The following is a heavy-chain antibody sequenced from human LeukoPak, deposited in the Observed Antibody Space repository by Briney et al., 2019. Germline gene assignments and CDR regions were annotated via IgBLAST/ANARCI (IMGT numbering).Heavy chain of an antibody. V-gene: IGHV3-23*01. J-gene: IGHJ4*02. CDR3: ARDRYYFDY. D-gene: IGHD3-16*02. Sequence: QAGGSLRLSCAASGFTFSTYGVYWVRQAPGKGLEWVSSNSGGSSYYADSVKGRFTISRDNSKNTLYLQMNSLRAEDTAVYYCARDRYYFDYWGQGTLVTISS. CDR2: NSGGSS. CDR1: GFTFSTYG.